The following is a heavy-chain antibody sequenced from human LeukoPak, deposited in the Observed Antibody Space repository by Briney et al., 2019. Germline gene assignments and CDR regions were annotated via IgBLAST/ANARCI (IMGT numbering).Heavy chain of an antibody. CDR1: GFTLSIYA. CDR2: SRGSDGST. CDR3: AKDVYGDYGGLDY. J-gene: IGHJ4*02. V-gene: IGHV3-23*01. Sequence: PGGSLRLSSALSGFTLSIYAMSWVRQAPGRGMEWVSSSRGSDGSTYYGDAVKGRFAISRDNSKNTLYLQMNSLRAEDTAVYYCAKDVYGDYGGLDYWGQGTLVTVSS. D-gene: IGHD4-17*01.